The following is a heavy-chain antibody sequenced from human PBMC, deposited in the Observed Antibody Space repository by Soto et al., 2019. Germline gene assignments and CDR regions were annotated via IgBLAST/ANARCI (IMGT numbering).Heavy chain of an antibody. CDR2: TYYRSRWYN. D-gene: IGHD3-16*01. CDR3: ARAFPYYVSSARYVEY. V-gene: IGHV6-1*01. J-gene: IGHJ4*01. Sequence: SQTLSLTCAISGCSVSGNSAAWNWIRQSPSRGLEWLGRTYYRSRWYNDYAVSVKSRITVTPDTSKNQFSLHLNSVTPEDTAVYYCARAFPYYVSSARYVEYWRHGAMVIRSS. CDR1: GCSVSGNSAA.